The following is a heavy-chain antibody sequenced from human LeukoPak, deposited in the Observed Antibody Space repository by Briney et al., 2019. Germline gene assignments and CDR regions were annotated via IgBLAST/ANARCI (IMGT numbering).Heavy chain of an antibody. D-gene: IGHD4-17*01. CDR1: RGTFSSYA. J-gene: IGHJ5*02. Sequence: AASVKVSCKASRGTFSSYAISWVRQAPGQGLEWMGGFDPEDGETIYAQKFQGRVTMTEDTSTDTAYMELSSLRSEDTAVYYCATGHTVTMSWFDPWGQGTLVTVSS. V-gene: IGHV1-24*01. CDR2: FDPEDGET. CDR3: ATGHTVTMSWFDP.